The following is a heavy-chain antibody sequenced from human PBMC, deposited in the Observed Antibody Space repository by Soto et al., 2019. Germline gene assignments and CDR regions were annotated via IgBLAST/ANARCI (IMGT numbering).Heavy chain of an antibody. Sequence: QVQLVQSGAEVKKPGASVKVACKATGYTFITYDINWVRQATGQGLEWMGWINPYNGGTNYPQKFQGRVTVTRDTSISTAYMELSRLRSDDTAVYYCAREEIPVPGTRGGFDYWGQGTLVTVSS. CDR1: GYTFITYD. CDR3: AREEIPVPGTRGGFDY. CDR2: INPYNGGT. J-gene: IGHJ4*02. V-gene: IGHV1-2*02. D-gene: IGHD6-19*01.